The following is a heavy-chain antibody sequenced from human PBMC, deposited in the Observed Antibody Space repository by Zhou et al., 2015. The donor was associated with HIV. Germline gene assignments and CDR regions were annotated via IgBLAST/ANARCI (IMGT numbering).Heavy chain of an antibody. CDR2: IIPIFGTA. CDR1: GGTFSSYA. CDR3: ATIPRAARIVVAPAGAFDI. V-gene: IGHV1-69*12. D-gene: IGHD3-22*01. J-gene: IGHJ3*02. Sequence: QVQLVQSGAEVKKPGSSVKVSCKASGGTFSSYAISWVRQAPGQGLEWMGGIIPIFGTANYAQKFQGRVTITADESTSTAYMELSSLRSEDTAVYYCATIPRAARIVVAPAGAFDIWGQGTMVTVSS.